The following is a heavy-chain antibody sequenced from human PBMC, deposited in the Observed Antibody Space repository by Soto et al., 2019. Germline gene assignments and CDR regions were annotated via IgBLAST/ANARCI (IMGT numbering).Heavy chain of an antibody. D-gene: IGHD4-17*01. CDR2: INSDGSST. V-gene: IGHV3-74*01. Sequence: GGSLRLSCAASGFTFSSYWMHWVRQAPGKGLVWVSRINSDGSSTSYADSVKGRFTISRDNAKNTLYLQMNSLRAEDTAVYYCATVDYGDYGLIDYWGQGTLVTVSS. CDR3: ATVDYGDYGLIDY. CDR1: GFTFSSYW. J-gene: IGHJ4*02.